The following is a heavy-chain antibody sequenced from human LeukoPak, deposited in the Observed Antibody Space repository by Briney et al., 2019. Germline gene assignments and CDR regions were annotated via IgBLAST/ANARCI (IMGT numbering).Heavy chain of an antibody. CDR1: GFTFSSYS. V-gene: IGHV3-21*01. D-gene: IGHD3-22*01. Sequence: SGGSLRLSCAASGFTFSSYSMNWVRQAPGKGLEWVSSISSSSSYIYYADSVKGRFTISRDNAKNSLYLQMNSLRAEDTAVYYCARVPHLHYYDSSGYAVEDYWGQGTLVTVSS. CDR2: ISSSSSYI. CDR3: ARVPHLHYYDSSGYAVEDY. J-gene: IGHJ4*02.